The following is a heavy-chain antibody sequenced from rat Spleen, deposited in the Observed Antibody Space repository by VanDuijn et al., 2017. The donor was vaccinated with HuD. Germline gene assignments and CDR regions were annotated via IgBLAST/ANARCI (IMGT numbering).Heavy chain of an antibody. CDR3: ARFHYNSGYGVY. D-gene: IGHD4-3*01. J-gene: IGHJ2*01. CDR1: GHSISSAYR. CDR2: INSAGST. V-gene: IGHV3-3*01. Sequence: EVQLQESGPGLVKPSQSLSLTCSVSGHSISSAYRWNWIRKFPGNKLEWMGYINSAGSTNYNPSLKSRISITRDTSKNQFFLQVNSVTTEDTATYYCARFHYNSGYGVYWGQGVMVTVSS.